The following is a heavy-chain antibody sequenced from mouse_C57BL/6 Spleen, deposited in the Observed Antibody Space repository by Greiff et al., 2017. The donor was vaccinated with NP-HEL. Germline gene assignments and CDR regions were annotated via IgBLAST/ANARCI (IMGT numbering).Heavy chain of an antibody. Sequence: VQRVESGPELVKPGASVKISCKASGYTFTDYYINWVKQRPGQGLEWIGWIYPGSGNTKYNEKFKGKATLTVDTSSSTAYMQLSSLTSEDSAVYFCARSDYDYDGGFAYWGQGTLVTVSA. CDR3: ARSDYDYDGGFAY. CDR2: IYPGSGNT. J-gene: IGHJ3*01. V-gene: IGHV1-84*01. CDR1: GYTFTDYY. D-gene: IGHD2-4*01.